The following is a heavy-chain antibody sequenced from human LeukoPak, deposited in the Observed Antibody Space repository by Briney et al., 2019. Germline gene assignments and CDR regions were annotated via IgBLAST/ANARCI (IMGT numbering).Heavy chain of an antibody. J-gene: IGHJ4*02. CDR2: LSSSSSYI. V-gene: IGHV3-21*01. Sequence: PGGSLRLSCAASGFTFSSYSMNWVRQAPGKGLEWVSSLSSSSSYIDYADSVKGRFTISRDNAKNSLYLQMNSLRAEDTAVYYCARDRRYSSSWFGYFDYWGQGTLVTVSS. D-gene: IGHD6-13*01. CDR3: ARDRRYSSSWFGYFDY. CDR1: GFTFSSYS.